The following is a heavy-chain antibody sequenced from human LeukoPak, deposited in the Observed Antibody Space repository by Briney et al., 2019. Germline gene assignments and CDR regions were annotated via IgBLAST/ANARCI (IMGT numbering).Heavy chain of an antibody. CDR3: AREDSYYYGSGSYPFDY. CDR2: ISGSGDNS. CDR1: GFTFGTYW. J-gene: IGHJ4*02. D-gene: IGHD3-10*01. V-gene: IGHV3-21*01. Sequence: GGSLRLSCVASGFTFGTYWMHWVRQAPGKGLVWVSTISGSGDNSYYADSVKGRFTISRDNAKNSLYLQMNSLRAEDTAVYYCAREDSYYYGSGSYPFDYWGQGTLVTVSS.